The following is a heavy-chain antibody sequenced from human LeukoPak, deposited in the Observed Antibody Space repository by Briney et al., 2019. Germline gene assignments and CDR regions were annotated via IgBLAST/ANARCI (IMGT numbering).Heavy chain of an antibody. V-gene: IGHV4-39*01. CDR2: IHNSGNT. D-gene: IGHD3-10*01. J-gene: IGHJ5*02. CDR1: GGSINNDVYY. CDR3: ARHPGRSNWFDT. Sequence: SETLSLTCTVSGGSINNDVYYRDWIRQTPGKGLEWIGNIHNSGNTYYKSSLKSRVGMSIDTSQNQFSLRLSSVTAADTAVYYCARHPGRSNWFDTWGQGILVTISS.